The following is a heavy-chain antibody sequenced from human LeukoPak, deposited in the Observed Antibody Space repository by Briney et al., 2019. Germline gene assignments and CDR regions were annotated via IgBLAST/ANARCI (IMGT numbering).Heavy chain of an antibody. CDR3: AKAPRAAAGTYNGMDV. Sequence: PGGSLRLSCAASGFTFSSYAMSWVRQAPGKGLKWVSAISGSGGSTYYADSVKGRFTISRDNSKNTLYLQMNSLRAEDTAVYYCAKAPRAAAGTYNGMDVWGQGTTVTVSS. D-gene: IGHD6-13*01. V-gene: IGHV3-23*01. CDR2: ISGSGGST. CDR1: GFTFSSYA. J-gene: IGHJ6*02.